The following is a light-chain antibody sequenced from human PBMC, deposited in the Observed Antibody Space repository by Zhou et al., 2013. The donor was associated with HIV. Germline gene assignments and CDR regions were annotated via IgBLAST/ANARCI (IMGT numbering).Light chain of an antibody. J-gene: IGKJ2*01. CDR2: AAS. CDR3: QHYYSPPYT. CDR1: LGISNS. Sequence: DIQMTQSPSSLSASVGDRVIITCRASLGISNSLAWYQQKPGKAPNLLLYAASRLESGVPSRFSGSGSGTDYTLTISSLQPEDSATYYCQHYYSPPYTFGPGDQAADQT. V-gene: IGKV1-NL1*01.